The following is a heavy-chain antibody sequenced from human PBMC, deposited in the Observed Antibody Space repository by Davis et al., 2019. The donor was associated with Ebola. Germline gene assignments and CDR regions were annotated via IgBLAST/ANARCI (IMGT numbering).Heavy chain of an antibody. D-gene: IGHD2-2*01. J-gene: IGHJ6*02. Sequence: GGSLRLSCAASGFTVSSNYMSWVRQAPGKGLEWVSVIYSGGSTYYADSVKGRFTISRDNSTNTLYLQMNSLRAEDTAVYYRARDRVVVVPAARYYYYYGMDVWGQGTTVTVSS. CDR2: IYSGGST. CDR1: GFTVSSNY. CDR3: ARDRVVVVPAARYYYYYGMDV. V-gene: IGHV3-66*01.